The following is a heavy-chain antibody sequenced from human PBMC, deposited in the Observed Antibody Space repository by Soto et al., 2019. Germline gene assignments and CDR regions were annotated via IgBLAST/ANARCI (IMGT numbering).Heavy chain of an antibody. J-gene: IGHJ4*02. Sequence: GGSLRLSCAASGFTFRTSWMHWVRQAPGKGLVWVARMNSDGSTISYADSAKGRFTISRDNAKNTLFLQMNSLRVEDTALYYCASQLLYGYWGQGTLVTVSS. CDR2: MNSDGSTI. V-gene: IGHV3-74*01. D-gene: IGHD1-1*01. CDR1: GFTFRTSW. CDR3: ASQLLYGY.